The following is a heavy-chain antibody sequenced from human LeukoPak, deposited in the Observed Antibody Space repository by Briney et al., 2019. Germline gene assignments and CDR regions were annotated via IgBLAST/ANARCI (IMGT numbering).Heavy chain of an antibody. D-gene: IGHD3-3*01. CDR1: GDSVSSNSAA. V-gene: IGHV6-1*01. CDR2: TYYRSKWYN. CDR3: ARDQYYDFWSGYPSFDY. Sequence: SQTLSLTCALSGDSVSSNSAAWNWIRQSPSRGLEWLGRTYYRSKWYNDYAVSVKSRITINPDTSKNQFSLQLNSVTPEDTAVYYCARDQYYDFWSGYPSFDYWGQGTLLTVSS. J-gene: IGHJ4*02.